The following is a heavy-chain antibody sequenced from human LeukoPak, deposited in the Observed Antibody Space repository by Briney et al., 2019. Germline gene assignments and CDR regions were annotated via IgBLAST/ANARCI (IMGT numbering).Heavy chain of an antibody. J-gene: IGHJ4*02. D-gene: IGHD6-13*01. CDR1: GFTFNSYS. CDR2: ISSSSYI. Sequence: PGGSLRLSCAASGFTFNSYSMNWVRQAPGKGLEWVSSISSSSYIYYVDSVKGRFTISRDNAKNSLYLQMNSLRAEDTAVYYCARDQEIAAAGNYWGQGTLVTVSS. CDR3: ARDQEIAAAGNY. V-gene: IGHV3-21*01.